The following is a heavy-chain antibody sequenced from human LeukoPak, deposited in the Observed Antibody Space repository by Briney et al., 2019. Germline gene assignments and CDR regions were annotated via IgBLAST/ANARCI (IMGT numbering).Heavy chain of an antibody. CDR1: GFTFSSYG. CDR2: IWYDGSNK. J-gene: IGHJ4*02. V-gene: IGHV3-33*06. CDR3: AKARYYYGSSGYFPLDY. Sequence: QAGGSLRLSCAASGFTFSSYGMHWVRQAPGKGLEWVAVIWYDGSNKYYADSVKGRFTISRDNSKNTLYLQMNSLRAEDTAVYYCAKARYYYGSSGYFPLDYWGQGTLVTVSS. D-gene: IGHD3-22*01.